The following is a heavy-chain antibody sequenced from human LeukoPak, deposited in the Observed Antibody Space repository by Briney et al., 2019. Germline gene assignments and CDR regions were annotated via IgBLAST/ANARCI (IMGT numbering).Heavy chain of an antibody. D-gene: IGHD3-10*01. Sequence: ASVKVSCKASGYTFTDYYMHWVRQAPGQGLEWMGWINPNSGGTNYAQKFQGRVTMTRDTSISTAYMELSRLRSEDTAVYYCARYGSGSYYRGYFDYWGQGTLVTVSS. J-gene: IGHJ4*02. V-gene: IGHV1-2*02. CDR2: INPNSGGT. CDR3: ARYGSGSYYRGYFDY. CDR1: GYTFTDYY.